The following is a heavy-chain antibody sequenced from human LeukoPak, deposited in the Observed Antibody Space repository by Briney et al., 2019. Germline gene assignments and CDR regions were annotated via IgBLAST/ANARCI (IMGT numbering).Heavy chain of an antibody. CDR2: IIPIFGIA. V-gene: IGHV1-69*04. J-gene: IGHJ4*02. CDR1: GGTFSSYA. Sequence: SVKVSCKASGGTFSSYAISWVRQAPGQGLEWMGRIIPIFGIANYAQKFQGRVTIIADKSTSTAYMELRSLRSEDTAVYYCARDFDYGDYGGYFDYWGQGTLVTVSS. D-gene: IGHD4-17*01. CDR3: ARDFDYGDYGGYFDY.